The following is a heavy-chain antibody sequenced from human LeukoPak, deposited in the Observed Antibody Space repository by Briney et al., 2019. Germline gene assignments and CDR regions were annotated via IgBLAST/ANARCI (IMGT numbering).Heavy chain of an antibody. CDR2: IYTSGST. D-gene: IGHD3-10*01. J-gene: IGHJ4*02. CDR1: GGSLSIGSYY. CDR3: ARDPGYYGSGSYLDY. V-gene: IGHV4-61*02. Sequence: PSQTLSLTCTVSGGSLSIGSYYWSWIRQPAGKGLEWIGRIYTSGSTNYNPSLKSRGTISLDTSKNQFSLKVRSVTAADTAVYYCARDPGYYGSGSYLDYWGQGTLVTVSS.